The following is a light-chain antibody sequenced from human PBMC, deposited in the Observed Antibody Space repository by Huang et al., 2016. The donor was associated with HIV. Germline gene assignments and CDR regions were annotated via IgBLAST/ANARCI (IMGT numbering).Light chain of an antibody. CDR2: GAS. CDR1: QSVNNNC. Sequence: EIVLTQSPGTLSLSPGERATLPCRARQSVNNNCLAWYQQKPGQAPRLLIYGASSRATGVPDRFSGSGSGTDFTLTISRLEPEDFAVYYCHQYGDSRGTFGQGTKVEIK. V-gene: IGKV3-20*01. CDR3: HQYGDSRGT. J-gene: IGKJ1*01.